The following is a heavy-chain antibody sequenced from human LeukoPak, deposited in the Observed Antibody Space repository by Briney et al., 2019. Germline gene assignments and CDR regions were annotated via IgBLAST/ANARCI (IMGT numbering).Heavy chain of an antibody. V-gene: IGHV4-59*01. D-gene: IGHD5/OR15-5a*01. Sequence: SETLSLTCTVSGASISSSLWTWIRQSPGKGLEWLGYIYYTGNTNLNPSLKSRLTISLDTSKNQFSLRLSSVTAADTAIYYCARRMTVSATNWFDPWGQGTLVTVSS. CDR3: ARRMTVSATNWFDP. J-gene: IGHJ5*02. CDR2: IYYTGNT. CDR1: GASISSSL.